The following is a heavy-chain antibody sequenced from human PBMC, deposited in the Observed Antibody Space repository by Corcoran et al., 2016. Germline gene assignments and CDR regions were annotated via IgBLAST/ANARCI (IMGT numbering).Heavy chain of an antibody. CDR2: IYSGGST. CDR3: ARAGDGYYDSNGYQPYYFDY. V-gene: IGHV3-53*01. CDR1: GFTVSSNY. J-gene: IGHJ4*02. D-gene: IGHD3-22*01. Sequence: EVQLVESGGGLIQPGGSLRLSCAASGFTVSSNYMSWVRQAPGKGLEWVSVIYSGGSTYYADSVKGRFTISRDNSKNTLYLQMNSLRADDTAVYYCARAGDGYYDSNGYQPYYFDYWGQGTLVTVSS.